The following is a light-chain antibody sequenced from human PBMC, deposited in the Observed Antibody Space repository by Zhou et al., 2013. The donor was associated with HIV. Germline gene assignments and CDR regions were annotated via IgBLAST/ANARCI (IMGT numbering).Light chain of an antibody. J-gene: IGKJ1*01. CDR1: QSVSSS. CDR3: QQYGSSLWT. V-gene: IGKV3-20*01. CDR2: SAS. Sequence: EIVLTQSPATLSLSPGERATLSCRASQSVSSSLAWYQQKPGQAPRLLIYSASSRATGIPDRFSGSGSGTDFTLTIGRLEPEDFAVYYCQQYGSSLWTFGQGTKVEIK.